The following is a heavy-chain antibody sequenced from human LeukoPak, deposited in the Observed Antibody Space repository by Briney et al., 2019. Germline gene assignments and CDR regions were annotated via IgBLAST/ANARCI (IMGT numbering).Heavy chain of an antibody. D-gene: IGHD2-8*01. CDR3: TKPPLSFCFGVFCSLFAS. J-gene: IGHJ4*02. CDR1: GFTFSNYA. Sequence: GGSLRLSCAASGFTFSNYAMSWVRQTPGKGLEWVAATVGGRPDTYHAESVKGRFTVSRDDSRDTLFLQMNRLSVDDTAIYYCTKPPLSFCFGVFCSLFASGGGGPLVTASS. CDR2: TVGGRPDT. V-gene: IGHV3-23*01.